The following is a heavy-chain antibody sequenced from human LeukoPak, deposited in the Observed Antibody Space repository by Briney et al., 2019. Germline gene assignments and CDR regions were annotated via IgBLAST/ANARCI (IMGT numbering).Heavy chain of an antibody. V-gene: IGHV3-21*01. CDR3: ARSRGYYYAGMDV. CDR2: ISSSSNYI. J-gene: IGHJ6*04. CDR1: GFTFSGYT. Sequence: GGSLRLSCAASGFTFSGYTISWVRQAPGKGLEWVSSISSSSNYIYYADSVMGRFTISRDNAKNSLYLQMNSLRAEDTAVYYCARSRGYYYAGMDVWGKGTTVTVSS. D-gene: IGHD3-10*01.